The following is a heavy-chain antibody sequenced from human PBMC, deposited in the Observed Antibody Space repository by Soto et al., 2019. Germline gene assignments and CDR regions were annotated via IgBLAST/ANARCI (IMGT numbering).Heavy chain of an antibody. CDR3: AKEDFTIFGVVITPFDY. CDR1: GFTFSSYA. CDR2: ISGSGGST. Sequence: PGGSLRLSCAASGFTFSSYAMSWVRQAPGKGLEWVSAISGSGGSTYYADSVKGRFTISRDNSKNTLYLQMNSLRAEDTAVYYCAKEDFTIFGVVITPFDYWGQGTLVTAPQ. J-gene: IGHJ4*02. D-gene: IGHD3-3*01. V-gene: IGHV3-23*01.